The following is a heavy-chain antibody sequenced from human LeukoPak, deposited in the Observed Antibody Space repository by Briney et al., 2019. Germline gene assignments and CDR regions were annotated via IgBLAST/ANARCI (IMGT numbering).Heavy chain of an antibody. J-gene: IGHJ4*02. CDR3: ARRVDYYDSSGYYPSVLSYFDY. CDR1: GGSISSSRYY. V-gene: IGHV4-39*01. CDR2: IYYSGST. Sequence: PSETLSLACTVSGGSISSSRYYWGWIRQPPGKGLEWTGSIYYSGSTYYNPSLKSRVTISVDTSKNQFSLKLSSVTAADTAVYYCARRVDYYDSSGYYPSVLSYFDYWGQGTLVTVSS. D-gene: IGHD3-22*01.